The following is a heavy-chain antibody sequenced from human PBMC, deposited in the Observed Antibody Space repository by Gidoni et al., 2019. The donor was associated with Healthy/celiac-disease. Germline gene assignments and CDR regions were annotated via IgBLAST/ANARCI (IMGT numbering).Heavy chain of an antibody. CDR3: ASSEGDSTASYYYYYGMDV. D-gene: IGHD2-21*02. CDR2: IIPIFGTA. Sequence: QVQLVQSGAEVKKPGSSVKVSCKASGGTFRRSSLSWVRQAPGQGLEWMGGIIPIFGTANYAQKFQGRVTITADKSTSTAYMELSSLRSEDTAVYYCASSEGDSTASYYYYYGMDVWGQGTTVTVSS. CDR1: GGTFRRSS. J-gene: IGHJ6*02. V-gene: IGHV1-69*06.